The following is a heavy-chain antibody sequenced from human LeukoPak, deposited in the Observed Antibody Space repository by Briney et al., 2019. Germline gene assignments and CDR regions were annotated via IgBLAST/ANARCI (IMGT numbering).Heavy chain of an antibody. Sequence: KSGGSLRLSCAASGFAFSSYSMTWFRQAPGKGLEWVSTITPTVDYIYSADSLKGRFTISRDNAKSSLYLQMSSLTAEDTAVYYCARDTSGWSRDFWGQGTLVTVSS. CDR3: ARDTSGWSRDF. V-gene: IGHV3-21*06. CDR1: GFAFSSYS. CDR2: ITPTVDYI. D-gene: IGHD6-19*01. J-gene: IGHJ4*02.